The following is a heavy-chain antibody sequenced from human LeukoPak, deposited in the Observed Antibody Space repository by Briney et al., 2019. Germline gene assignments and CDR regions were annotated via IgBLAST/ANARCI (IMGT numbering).Heavy chain of an antibody. CDR2: IKQDGSEK. Sequence: GGSLRLSCAASGFIFSSYWMSWVRQAPGKGLEWVANIKQDGSEKYYVDSVKGRFTISRDNSKNTLYLQMNSLRAEDTAVYYCAKDRSFMDVWGKGTTVTVSS. CDR3: AKDRSFMDV. J-gene: IGHJ6*03. V-gene: IGHV3-7*03. D-gene: IGHD3-10*01. CDR1: GFIFSSYW.